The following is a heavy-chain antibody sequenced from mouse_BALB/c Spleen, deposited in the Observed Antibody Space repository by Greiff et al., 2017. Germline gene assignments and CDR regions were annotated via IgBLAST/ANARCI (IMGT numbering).Heavy chain of an antibody. CDR3: ARHDSAVVAPFDY. CDR1: GFAFSSYD. Sequence: EVQRVESGGGLVKPGGSLKLSCAASGFAFSSYDMSWVRQTPEKRLEWVAYISSGGGSTYYPDTVKGRFTISRDNAKNTLYLQMSSLKSEDTAMYYCARHDSAVVAPFDYWGQGTTLTVSS. V-gene: IGHV5-12-1*01. J-gene: IGHJ2*01. CDR2: ISSGGGST. D-gene: IGHD1-1*01.